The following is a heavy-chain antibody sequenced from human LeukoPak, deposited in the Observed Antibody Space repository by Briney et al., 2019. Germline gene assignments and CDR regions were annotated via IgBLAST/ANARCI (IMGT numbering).Heavy chain of an antibody. CDR1: GGSFSGYY. CDR3: ARSIVVVPAARARGYYYGMDV. D-gene: IGHD2-2*01. J-gene: IGHJ6*02. Sequence: PSQTLSLTRAVYGGSFSGYYWSWIRQPPGKGLEWIGEINHSGSTNYNPSLKSRVTISVDTSKNQFSLKLSSVTAADTAVYYCARSIVVVPAARARGYYYGMDVWGQGTTVTVSS. CDR2: INHSGST. V-gene: IGHV4-34*01.